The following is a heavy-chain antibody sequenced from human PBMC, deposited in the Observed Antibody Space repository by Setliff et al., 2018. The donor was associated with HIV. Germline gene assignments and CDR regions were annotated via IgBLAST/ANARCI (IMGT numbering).Heavy chain of an antibody. V-gene: IGHV4-38-2*01. Sequence: PSETLSLTCAVSASSISSDYCWGWIRQPPGKGLEWIGSTHHSGSTYYNPSLNSRVTISVDTSENHFSLKLRSVTAADTAVYYCARHLLRGYIYIVFDYWGQGTLVTSPQ. CDR3: ARHLLRGYIYIVFDY. D-gene: IGHD5-18*01. CDR1: ASSISSDYC. CDR2: THHSGST. J-gene: IGHJ4*02.